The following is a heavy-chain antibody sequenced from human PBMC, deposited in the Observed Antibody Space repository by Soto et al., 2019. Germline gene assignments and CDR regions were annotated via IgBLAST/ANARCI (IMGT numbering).Heavy chain of an antibody. J-gene: IGHJ4*02. D-gene: IGHD3-3*01. CDR1: GFTFSSYA. Sequence: GGSLRLSCAASGFTFSSYAMHWVRQAPGKGLEWVAVISYDGSNKYYADSVKGRFTISRDNSKNTLYLQMNSLRAEDTAVYYCARGRGFLEWLSDFDYWGQGTLVTVSS. CDR2: ISYDGSNK. CDR3: ARGRGFLEWLSDFDY. V-gene: IGHV3-30*04.